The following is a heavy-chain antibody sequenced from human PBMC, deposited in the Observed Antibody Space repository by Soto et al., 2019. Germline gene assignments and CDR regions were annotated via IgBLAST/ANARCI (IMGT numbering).Heavy chain of an antibody. D-gene: IGHD6-19*01. Sequence: QVQLVESGGGVVQPGRSLRLSCAASRFTFSSYGMHWVRQAPGKGLEWVAVIWYDGSNKYYADSVKGRFTISRDNSKNTLYLQVNSLRAEDTAVYYCARDRYSSGWYDLDYWGQGTLVTVSS. V-gene: IGHV3-33*01. J-gene: IGHJ4*02. CDR2: IWYDGSNK. CDR1: RFTFSSYG. CDR3: ARDRYSSGWYDLDY.